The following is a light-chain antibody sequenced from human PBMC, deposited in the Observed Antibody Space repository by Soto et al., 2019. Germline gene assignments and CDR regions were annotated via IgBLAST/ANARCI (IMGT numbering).Light chain of an antibody. V-gene: IGLV2-14*01. Sequence: QSALTQPASVSGSPGQSIALSCTGTSSDVGAYNHVSWYQQHPGNAPKLIISEVSSRPSGVSDRFSGSKSGNTASLTISGLRTEDEADYYCTSYAGTSTHWVFGGGTKLTVL. CDR3: TSYAGTSTHWV. CDR1: SSDVGAYNH. J-gene: IGLJ3*02. CDR2: EVS.